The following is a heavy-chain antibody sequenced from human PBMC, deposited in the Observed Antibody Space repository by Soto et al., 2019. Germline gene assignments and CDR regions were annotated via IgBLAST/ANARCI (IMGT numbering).Heavy chain of an antibody. Sequence: SETLSLTCTVSGGSISSYYWSWIRQPPGKGLEWIGYIYYSGSTNYNPSLKSRVTISVDTSKNQFSLKLSSVTAADTAVYYCARRYGCAFDIWGQGTMVTVSS. V-gene: IGHV4-59*08. CDR1: GGSISSYY. CDR3: ARRYGCAFDI. D-gene: IGHD1-20*01. J-gene: IGHJ3*02. CDR2: IYYSGST.